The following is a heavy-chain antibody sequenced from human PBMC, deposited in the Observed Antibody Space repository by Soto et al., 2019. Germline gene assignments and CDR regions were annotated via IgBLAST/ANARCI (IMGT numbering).Heavy chain of an antibody. Sequence: GGSLRLSCAASGFTFSTYGMHWVRQAPGKGLEWVAVIWYDGSKKYYADSVKGRFTISRDNSKSTLYLDIFSLRPEDTAVYYCSRDPGGYPLGHFNVWGQGTMVTVSS. D-gene: IGHD2-8*02. CDR2: IWYDGSKK. CDR1: GFTFSTYG. V-gene: IGHV3-33*01. CDR3: SRDPGGYPLGHFNV. J-gene: IGHJ3*01.